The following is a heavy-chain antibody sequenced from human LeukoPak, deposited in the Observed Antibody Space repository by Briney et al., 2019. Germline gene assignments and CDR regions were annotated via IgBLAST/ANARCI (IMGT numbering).Heavy chain of an antibody. D-gene: IGHD5-24*01. J-gene: IGHJ4*02. Sequence: GGSLRLSCATSGFTFSTSGMHWVRQAPGKGLEWVAFIRYDGSNTYHADSVKGRFTVSRDNSKNTLFLQMNSLRAEDTAVYYCAKQMAVDYFDYWGQGTLVTVSS. V-gene: IGHV3-30*02. CDR2: IRYDGSNT. CDR1: GFTFSTSG. CDR3: AKQMAVDYFDY.